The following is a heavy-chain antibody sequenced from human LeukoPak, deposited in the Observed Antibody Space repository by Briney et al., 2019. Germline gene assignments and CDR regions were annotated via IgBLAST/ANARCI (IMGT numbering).Heavy chain of an antibody. J-gene: IGHJ4*02. D-gene: IGHD3-16*02. Sequence: GGSLRLSCAASGFTVSSNYMSWVRQAPGKGLEWVSVIYSGGSTYYADSVKGRFTISRDNSKNTLYLQMNSLRAEDTAAYYCARAAYVWGSYRPYYFDYWGQGTLVTVSS. V-gene: IGHV3-66*01. CDR3: ARAAYVWGSYRPYYFDY. CDR1: GFTVSSNY. CDR2: IYSGGST.